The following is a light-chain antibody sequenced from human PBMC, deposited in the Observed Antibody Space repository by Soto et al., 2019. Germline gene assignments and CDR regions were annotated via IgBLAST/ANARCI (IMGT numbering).Light chain of an antibody. V-gene: IGLV2-23*01. CDR3: CSYAGSRV. CDR1: SSDVGSYNL. Sequence: QSALTQPASVSGSPGQSITISCTGTSSDVGSYNLVSWYQQHPGKAPKRMIYEGSKRPSGGANRFSGSKSGNTASLTISGLQAEDEADYYCCSYAGSRVFGGGTKLTVL. J-gene: IGLJ3*02. CDR2: EGS.